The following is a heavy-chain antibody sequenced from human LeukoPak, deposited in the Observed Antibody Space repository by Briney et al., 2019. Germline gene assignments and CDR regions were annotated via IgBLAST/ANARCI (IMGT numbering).Heavy chain of an antibody. D-gene: IGHD3-3*01. Sequence: RPSETLSLTCVVYGGSFSGYYWSWIRQPPGKGLEWIGEINHSGSTNYNPSLKSRVTISVDTSKNQFSLKLSSVTAADTAVYYCARGRRIFGVVTIGRFDYWGQGTLVTVSS. J-gene: IGHJ4*02. CDR1: GGSFSGYY. CDR3: ARGRRIFGVVTIGRFDY. V-gene: IGHV4-34*01. CDR2: INHSGST.